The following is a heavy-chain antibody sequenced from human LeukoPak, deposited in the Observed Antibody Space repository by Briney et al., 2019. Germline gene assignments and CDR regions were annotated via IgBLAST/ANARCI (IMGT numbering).Heavy chain of an antibody. J-gene: IGHJ5*02. Sequence: GGSLRLSCAASGFTFSSYWMSWVRQAPGKGLEWVANIKQDGSEKYYVDSVKGRFTISRDNAKNSLYLQMNSLRAEDTAVYYCARGDSSSWYRGSWWFDPWGQGTLSPSPQ. CDR1: GFTFSSYW. CDR3: ARGDSSSWYRGSWWFDP. V-gene: IGHV3-7*01. D-gene: IGHD6-13*01. CDR2: IKQDGSEK.